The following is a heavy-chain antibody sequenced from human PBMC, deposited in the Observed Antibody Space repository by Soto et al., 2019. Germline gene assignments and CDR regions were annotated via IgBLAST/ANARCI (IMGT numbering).Heavy chain of an antibody. V-gene: IGHV4-39*01. CDR2: IYYSGST. J-gene: IGHJ5*02. CDR1: GGSISSSSYY. D-gene: IGHD2-15*01. CDR3: ARQMFWVVVAATPGLYWFEP. Sequence: QLQLQESGPGLVKPSETLSLTCTVSGGSISSSSYYWGWIRQPPGKGLEWIGSIYYSGSTYYNPSLKGRVTLSVDTSESQFSLQLSSVSAADTAVYYCARQMFWVVVAATPGLYWFEPWGQGPLVTVSS.